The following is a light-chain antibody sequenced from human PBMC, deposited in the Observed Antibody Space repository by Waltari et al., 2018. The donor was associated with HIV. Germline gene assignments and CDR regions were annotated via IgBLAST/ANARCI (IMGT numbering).Light chain of an antibody. V-gene: IGKV1-27*01. CDR3: QKYNSAPQGFT. CDR2: AAS. J-gene: IGKJ3*01. Sequence: GDRVTITCRASQGISSYLAWYQQRPGKVPKLLIYAASTLQSGVPSRFSGSGSGTDFTLTISSLQPEDVATYYCQKYNSAPQGFTFGPGTKVDIK. CDR1: QGISSY.